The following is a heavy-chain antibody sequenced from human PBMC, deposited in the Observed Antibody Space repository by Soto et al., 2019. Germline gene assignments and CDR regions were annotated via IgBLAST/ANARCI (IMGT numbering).Heavy chain of an antibody. CDR1: GASLSSGGYY. J-gene: IGHJ4*02. CDR2: IYHSGST. V-gene: IGHV4-31*03. D-gene: IGHD4-17*01. Sequence: QVQLQESGPGLVKPSQTLSLSCTVSGASLSSGGYYWSWIRLHPGKGLEWIGYIYHSGSTYYNPSLRSRVTISVDTSKDHFSLKLTSVTAADTAVYYCAREPTGTTASDYWGQGTLVTVSS. CDR3: AREPTGTTASDY.